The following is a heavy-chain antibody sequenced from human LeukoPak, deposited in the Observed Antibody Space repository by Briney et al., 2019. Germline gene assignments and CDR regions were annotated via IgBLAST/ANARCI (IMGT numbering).Heavy chain of an antibody. J-gene: IGHJ4*02. CDR1: GFTFSSYG. Sequence: GGSLRLSCAASGFTFSSYGMNWVRQAPGKGLEWVAFIRYDGSKKYSADSVKGRFTISRNNSKNTLYLQMNSLRAEDTAVYYCAKDYNRAYYYGSGFDYWGQGTLVTVSS. CDR2: IRYDGSKK. CDR3: AKDYNRAYYYGSGFDY. D-gene: IGHD3-10*01. V-gene: IGHV3-30*02.